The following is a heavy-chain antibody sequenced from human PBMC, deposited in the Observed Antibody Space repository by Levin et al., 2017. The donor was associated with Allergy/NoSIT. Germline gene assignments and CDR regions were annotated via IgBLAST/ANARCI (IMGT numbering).Heavy chain of an antibody. Sequence: GGSLRLSCAASGFTFSGTWMHWVRHAPGEGLFWVSRITADGRTTNYADSVKGRFTVSRDNAENTVYLQMNSLRVEDTAVYDCTTDGRFSAFAWGRGTLVTVSS. CDR2: ITADGRTT. CDR3: TTDGRFSAFA. J-gene: IGHJ5*02. V-gene: IGHV3-74*01. CDR1: GFTFSGTW. D-gene: IGHD5-12*01.